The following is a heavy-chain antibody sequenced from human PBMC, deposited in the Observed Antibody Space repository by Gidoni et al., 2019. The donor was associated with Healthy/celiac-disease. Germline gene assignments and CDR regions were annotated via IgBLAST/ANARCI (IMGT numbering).Heavy chain of an antibody. CDR3: AKDLRHLAVGRGGSFFDY. J-gene: IGHJ4*02. CDR2: ISWNSGSI. V-gene: IGHV3-9*01. CDR1: GFTFDDYA. D-gene: IGHD3-16*01. Sequence: EVQLVESGGGLVQPGRSLRLSCAAPGFTFDDYAMHWVRQAPGKGLEWVSGISWNSGSIGYEDSVKGRFTISRDNAKNSLYLQMNSLRVEDTALYYCAKDLRHLAVGRGGSFFDYWGQGTLVTVSS.